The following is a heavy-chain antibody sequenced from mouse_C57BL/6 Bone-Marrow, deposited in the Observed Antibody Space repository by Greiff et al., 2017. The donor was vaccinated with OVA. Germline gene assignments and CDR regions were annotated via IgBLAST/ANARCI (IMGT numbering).Heavy chain of an antibody. CDR1: GFTFTDYY. Sequence: EVKLVESGGGLVQPGGSLSLSCAASGFTFTDYYMSWVRQPPGKALEWLGFIRNKANGYTTEYSASVKGRFTISRDNSQSILYLQMNALRAEDSATYYCASQYYAMDYWGQGTSVTVSS. J-gene: IGHJ4*01. CDR2: IRNKANGYTT. V-gene: IGHV7-3*01. CDR3: ASQYYAMDY.